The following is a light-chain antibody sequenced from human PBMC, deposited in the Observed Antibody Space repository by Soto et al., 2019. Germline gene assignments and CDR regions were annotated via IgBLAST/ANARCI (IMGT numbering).Light chain of an antibody. CDR3: QQYDTYSRT. Sequence: DIQMTQSPSTLSASVGDRVTLTCRASQSITTWLAWYQQKPGKAPKILIYKASTLETGVPSRFSGSGSGTDFTLTISSLQPDDFATYYCQQYDTYSRTFGQGTKLEIK. CDR1: QSITTW. CDR2: KAS. V-gene: IGKV1-5*03. J-gene: IGKJ2*01.